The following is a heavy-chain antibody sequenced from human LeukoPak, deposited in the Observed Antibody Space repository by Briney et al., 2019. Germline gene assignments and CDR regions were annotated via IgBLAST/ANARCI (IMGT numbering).Heavy chain of an antibody. CDR3: ARALGYCSSASCYYFDN. CDR1: GLTFSNAW. Sequence: GGSLTLSCVASGLTFSNAWMSWVRQAPGKGLEWVANIKYDGSEKYYVDSVKGRFTISRDDAKNSLYLQMNSLRAEDTAVYYCARALGYCSSASCYYFDNWGQGTLVTVSS. J-gene: IGHJ4*02. D-gene: IGHD2-2*01. V-gene: IGHV3-7*01. CDR2: IKYDGSEK.